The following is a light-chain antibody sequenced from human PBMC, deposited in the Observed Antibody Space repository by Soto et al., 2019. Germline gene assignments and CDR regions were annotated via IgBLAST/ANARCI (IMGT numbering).Light chain of an antibody. CDR2: EVS. V-gene: IGLV2-14*01. Sequence: QSVLTQPASVSGSPGQSITISCTGTSSDVGGYNYVSWYQQHPGKAPKLMIYEVSNRPSGVSNRFSGSKSGKTASLTISGLQAEDEDDYYCSSYTSSSTTYVFGNGTKVT. CDR3: SSYTSSSTTYV. J-gene: IGLJ1*01. CDR1: SSDVGGYNY.